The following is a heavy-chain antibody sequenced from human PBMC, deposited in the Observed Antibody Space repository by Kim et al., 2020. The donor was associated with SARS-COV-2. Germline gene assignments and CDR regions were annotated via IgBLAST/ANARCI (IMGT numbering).Heavy chain of an antibody. D-gene: IGHD6-25*01. Sequence: GGSLRLSCAASGFSFSSYNINWFRQAPGKGLEWVSSISSSSSYVYYADSLKGRFTISRDNAQHALYLQMDSLRAEDTAVYYCARRIGAAAATVGYFDLWGRGSLVTVSS. J-gene: IGHJ2*01. CDR3: ARRIGAAAATVGYFDL. CDR2: ISSSSSYV. V-gene: IGHV3-21*01. CDR1: GFSFSSYN.